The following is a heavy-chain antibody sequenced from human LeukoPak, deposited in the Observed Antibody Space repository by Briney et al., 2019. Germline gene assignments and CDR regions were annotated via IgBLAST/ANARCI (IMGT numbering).Heavy chain of an antibody. V-gene: IGHV4-59*01. CDR3: ARAPCSGGSCSFDY. CDR1: GGSISSYY. D-gene: IGHD2-15*01. Sequence: KPSETLSLTCTVSGGSISSYYWSWIRQPPGKGLEWIGYIYYSGSTNYNPSLKSRVTISVDTSKNQFSLKLSSVTAADTAVYYCARAPCSGGSCSFDYWGQGTLVTVSS. CDR2: IYYSGST. J-gene: IGHJ4*02.